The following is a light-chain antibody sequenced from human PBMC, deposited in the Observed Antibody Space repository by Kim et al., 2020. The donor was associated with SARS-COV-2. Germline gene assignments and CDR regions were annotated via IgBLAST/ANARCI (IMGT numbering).Light chain of an antibody. CDR2: WAS. CDR1: QSVLYNSSNKNH. V-gene: IGKV4-1*01. J-gene: IGKJ1*01. CDR3: QQYYNFPRT. Sequence: ATISCKSSQSVLYNSSNKNHLAWYQQKPGHPPNLLIYWASTRESGVPDRFSGSGSGTDFTLTISSLQAEDVAVYFCQQYYNFPRTFGQGTKVDIK.